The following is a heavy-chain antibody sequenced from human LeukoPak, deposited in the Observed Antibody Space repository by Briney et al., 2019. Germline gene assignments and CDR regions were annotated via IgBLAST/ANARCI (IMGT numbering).Heavy chain of an antibody. Sequence: PGGSLRLSCAASGFTFNNYGMSWVRQAPGKGLEWVSSISSSSIYKYYADSVKGRFTISRDNAKKSLYLQMNSLRAEDTAVYYCARSRYDSSGYYGIIGNWGQGTLVTVSS. CDR1: GFTFNNYG. D-gene: IGHD3-22*01. J-gene: IGHJ4*02. CDR3: ARSRYDSSGYYGIIGN. V-gene: IGHV3-21*01. CDR2: ISSSSIYK.